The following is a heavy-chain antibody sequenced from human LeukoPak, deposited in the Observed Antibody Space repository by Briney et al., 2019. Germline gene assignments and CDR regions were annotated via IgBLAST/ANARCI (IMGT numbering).Heavy chain of an antibody. Sequence: SETLSLTCTVSGGSISSHYWSWIRQPPGKGLEWIGYIYYSGSTSYNPSLKSRVTISVDTSKNQFSLKLSSVTAADTAVYYCARAPNHDSSGYSVPWFATWGQGTLVTVSS. D-gene: IGHD3-22*01. CDR1: GGSISSHY. J-gene: IGHJ5*02. CDR3: ARAPNHDSSGYSVPWFAT. CDR2: IYYSGST. V-gene: IGHV4-59*11.